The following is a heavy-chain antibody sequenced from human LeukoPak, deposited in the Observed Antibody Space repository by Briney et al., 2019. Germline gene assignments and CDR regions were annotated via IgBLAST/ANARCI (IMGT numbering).Heavy chain of an antibody. CDR2: INHSGST. CDR1: GGSFSGYY. J-gene: IGHJ6*03. Sequence: SSETLSLTCVVYGGSFSGYYWSWIRQPPGKGLEWIGEINHSGSTNYNPSLKSRVTISVDTSKNQFSLKLSSVTAADTAVYYCARVKRGYSYGSYYYYMDVWGKGTTVTVSS. CDR3: ARVKRGYSYGSYYYYMDV. D-gene: IGHD5-18*01. V-gene: IGHV4-34*01.